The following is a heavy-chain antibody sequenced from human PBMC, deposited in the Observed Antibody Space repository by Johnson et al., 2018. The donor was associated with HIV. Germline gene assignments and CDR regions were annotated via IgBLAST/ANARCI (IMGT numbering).Heavy chain of an antibody. Sequence: VQLVESGGGVVRPGGSLRLSCAASGFTFDDYGMSWVRQAPGKGLEWVSGINWNGGSTGYADSVKGRFTISRDNSRNSLYLQMKSLRPEDTALYYCARVGDRAMIVGGTDAFDIWGQGTMVTVSS. CDR3: ARVGDRAMIVGGTDAFDI. V-gene: IGHV3-20*04. CDR2: INWNGGST. CDR1: GFTFDDYG. J-gene: IGHJ3*02. D-gene: IGHD3-22*01.